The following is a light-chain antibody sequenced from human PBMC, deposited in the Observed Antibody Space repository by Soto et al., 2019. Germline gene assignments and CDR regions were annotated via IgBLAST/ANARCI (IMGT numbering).Light chain of an antibody. V-gene: IGLV2-14*01. CDR2: DVS. CDR3: SSHTTTDSHV. Sequence: QSALTQPASVSGSPGQSIAISCTGTSSDIGAWDYVSWYQQHPGKAPKLMIYDVSNRPSGVSNRFSGSKSGYTASLTISGLQPEDEADYYCSSHTTTDSHVFGTGTKVT. CDR1: SSDIGAWDY. J-gene: IGLJ1*01.